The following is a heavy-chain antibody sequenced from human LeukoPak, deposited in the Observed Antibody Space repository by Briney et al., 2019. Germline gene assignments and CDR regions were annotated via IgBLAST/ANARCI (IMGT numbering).Heavy chain of an antibody. Sequence: ASVKVSCKASGGTFSSYAISWVRQAPGQGLEWMGRIIPILGIANYAQKFQGRVTITADTSTDTAYMELSSLRSEDTAVYYCATIPGAGGGYYFDYWGQGTLVTVSS. CDR3: ATIPGAGGGYYFDY. J-gene: IGHJ4*02. V-gene: IGHV1-69*04. CDR1: GGTFSSYA. D-gene: IGHD2-8*02. CDR2: IIPILGIA.